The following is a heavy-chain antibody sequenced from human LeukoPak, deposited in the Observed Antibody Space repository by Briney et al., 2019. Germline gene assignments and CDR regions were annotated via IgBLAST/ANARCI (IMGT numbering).Heavy chain of an antibody. J-gene: IGHJ4*02. D-gene: IGHD3-22*01. CDR2: INPSGGST. CDR3: ARDDNLAKNTMIQGD. CDR1: GYTFTSYY. Sequence: ASVKVSCKASGYTFTSYYMHWVRQAPGQGLEWMGIINPSGGSTSYAQKFQGRVTMTRDTSTSTVYMELSSLRSEDTAVYYCARDDNLAKNTMIQGDWGQGTLVTVSS. V-gene: IGHV1-46*01.